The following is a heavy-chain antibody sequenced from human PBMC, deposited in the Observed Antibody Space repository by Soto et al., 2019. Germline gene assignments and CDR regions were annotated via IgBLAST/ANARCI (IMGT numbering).Heavy chain of an antibody. D-gene: IGHD2-15*01. CDR1: GFSFSRYG. V-gene: IGHV3-33*01. J-gene: IGHJ2*01. CDR2: IWYDGSKK. CDR3: ARGLNDEVDWYYDL. Sequence: QVQLVESGGGVVQAGRSLRLSCTASGFSFSRYGMNWVRQAPSKRLQWVAVIWYDGSKKYYVDSVKGRFTISRDDSKNTLYLQMNSLRVEDTAVYHCARGLNDEVDWYYDLWGRGTLVTVSS.